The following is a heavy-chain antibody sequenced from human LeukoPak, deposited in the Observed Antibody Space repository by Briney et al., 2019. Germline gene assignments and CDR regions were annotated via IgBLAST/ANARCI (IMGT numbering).Heavy chain of an antibody. V-gene: IGHV3-7*01. CDR2: IKQDGSEK. CDR3: ARGGSRLLTSYIFDY. D-gene: IGHD3-16*01. CDR1: GFTFSSYS. J-gene: IGHJ4*02. Sequence: GGSLRLSCEASGFTFSSYSMNWVRQAPGEGLEWVANIKQDGSEKYYADSVKGRFTIFRDNAKNSLYVQVNSLRAEDTAVYYCARGGSRLLTSYIFDYWGQGTLVTVSS.